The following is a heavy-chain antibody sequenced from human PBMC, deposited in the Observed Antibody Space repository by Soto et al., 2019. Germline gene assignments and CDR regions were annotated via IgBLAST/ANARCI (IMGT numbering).Heavy chain of an antibody. Sequence: PSETLSLTCTVSGGSISSYYWSWIRQPPGKGLEWTGYIYYSGSTNYNPSLKSRVTISVDTSKNQFSLKLSSVTAADTAVYYCARSNMDTIFGVVRPYFDYWGQGTLVTVSS. V-gene: IGHV4-59*01. CDR3: ARSNMDTIFGVVRPYFDY. J-gene: IGHJ4*02. D-gene: IGHD3-3*01. CDR2: IYYSGST. CDR1: GGSISSYY.